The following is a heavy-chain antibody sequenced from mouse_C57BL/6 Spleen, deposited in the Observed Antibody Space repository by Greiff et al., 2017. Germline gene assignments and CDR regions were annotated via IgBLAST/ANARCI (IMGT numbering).Heavy chain of an antibody. CDR2: IYPGDGDT. J-gene: IGHJ4*01. Sequence: VQLQQSGPELVKPGASVKISCKASGYAFSSSWMNWVKQRPGKGLVWIGRIYPGDGDTNYNGKFKGKATLTADKSSSTAYMQLSSLTSEDSAVYYCAREGYYGSRYYAMDYWGQGTSVTVSS. CDR3: AREGYYGSRYYAMDY. D-gene: IGHD1-1*01. CDR1: GYAFSSSW. V-gene: IGHV1-82*01.